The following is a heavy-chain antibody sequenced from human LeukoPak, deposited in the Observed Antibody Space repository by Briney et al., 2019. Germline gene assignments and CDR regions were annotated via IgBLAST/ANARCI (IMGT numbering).Heavy chain of an antibody. CDR1: GGSISSSSYY. CDR3: ARERGSLTGYLSIDY. CDR2: IEQSGST. D-gene: IGHD3-9*01. J-gene: IGHJ4*01. V-gene: IGHV4-39*07. Sequence: SETLSLTCTVSGGSISSSSYYWGWIRQPPGKGLEWIASIEQSGSTYYNPSLKGRVTISVDTSKNQFSLKLSSVTAADTAVYYCARERGSLTGYLSIDYWGHGTLVTVSS.